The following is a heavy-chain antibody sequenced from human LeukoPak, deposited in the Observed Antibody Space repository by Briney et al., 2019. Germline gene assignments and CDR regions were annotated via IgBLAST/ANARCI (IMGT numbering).Heavy chain of an antibody. V-gene: IGHV4-30-2*01. J-gene: IGHJ4*02. D-gene: IGHD2-15*01. CDR1: GGSISSGGYS. Sequence: SETLSLTCTVSGGSISSGGYSWSWIRQPPGKGLEWIGYIYHSGSTYYNPSLKSRVTISVDRSKNQFSLKLSSVTAADTAVYYCARRELGYCSGGSCYDNGFDYWGQGTLVTVSS. CDR2: IYHSGST. CDR3: ARRELGYCSGGSCYDNGFDY.